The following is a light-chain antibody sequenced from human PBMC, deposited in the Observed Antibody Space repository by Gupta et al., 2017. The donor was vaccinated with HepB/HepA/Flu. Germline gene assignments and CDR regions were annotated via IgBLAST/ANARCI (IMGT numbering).Light chain of an antibody. CDR3: QRLNSYPL. CDR2: AAS. Sequence: DIHLTQSPSFLSASVGDRVTISCRASQGIYSYLAWYQQKPGKAPKLLIYAASTLQSGVPSRFSGSGSGTEFTLTINSLQPEDFATYYCQRLNSYPLFGGGTKVEIK. V-gene: IGKV1-9*01. CDR1: QGIYSY. J-gene: IGKJ4*01.